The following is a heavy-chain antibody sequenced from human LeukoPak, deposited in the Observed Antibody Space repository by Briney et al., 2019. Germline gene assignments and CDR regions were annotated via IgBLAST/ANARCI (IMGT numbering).Heavy chain of an antibody. CDR2: ITTDGGRT. J-gene: IGHJ4*02. CDR3: AREPAFGDLDY. Sequence: PGGSLRLSCVASGFTFSSFRMHWVRQAPGKGLEYVSAITTDGGRTFYVNSVEGRFTVSRDNSKNTLYLQMGGLRTEDTAVYYRAREPAFGDLDYWGQGTLVTVSS. D-gene: IGHD4-17*01. CDR1: GFTFSSFR. V-gene: IGHV3-64*01.